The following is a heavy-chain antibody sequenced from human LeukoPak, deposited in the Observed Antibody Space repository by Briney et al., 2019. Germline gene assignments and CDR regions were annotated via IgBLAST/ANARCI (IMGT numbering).Heavy chain of an antibody. J-gene: IGHJ3*01. CDR3: VRDLHWGGFDA. Sequence: GGSLRLSCAASGFTFSSYAMSWVRQAPGQGVEWVSAISGSGGSTYYADSVKGRFTISRDNSKNTLYLQMHSLRAEDTALYYCVRDLHWGGFDAWGQGTMVTVSS. D-gene: IGHD7-27*01. CDR1: GFTFSSYA. V-gene: IGHV3-23*01. CDR2: ISGSGGST.